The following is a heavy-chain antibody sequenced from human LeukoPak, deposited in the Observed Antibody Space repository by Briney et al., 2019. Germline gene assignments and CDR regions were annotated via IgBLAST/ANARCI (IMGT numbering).Heavy chain of an antibody. Sequence: MTSETLSLTCTVSGGSISSSSYYWGWIRQPPGKGLEWIGSIYYSGSTYYNPSLKSRVTISVDTSKNQFSLKLSSVTAADTAVYSCAVSIAVAGSEDQDDAFDIWGQGTMVTVSS. CDR3: AVSIAVAGSEDQDDAFDI. J-gene: IGHJ3*02. D-gene: IGHD6-19*01. CDR1: GGSISSSSYY. CDR2: IYYSGST. V-gene: IGHV4-39*07.